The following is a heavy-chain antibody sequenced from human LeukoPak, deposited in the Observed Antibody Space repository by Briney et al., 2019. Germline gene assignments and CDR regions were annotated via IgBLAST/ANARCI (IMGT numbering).Heavy chain of an antibody. CDR3: AKDCTGTNCYVDY. Sequence: PGGSLRLSCAASGFTFGSYAMSWVHQAPGKGLEWVSAISGSGGSTYYADSVKGRFTISRDNSKNTLYLQINSLRAEDTALYYCAKDCTGTNCYVDYWGQGTLVTVSS. V-gene: IGHV3-23*01. CDR2: ISGSGGST. D-gene: IGHD2-2*01. J-gene: IGHJ4*02. CDR1: GFTFGSYA.